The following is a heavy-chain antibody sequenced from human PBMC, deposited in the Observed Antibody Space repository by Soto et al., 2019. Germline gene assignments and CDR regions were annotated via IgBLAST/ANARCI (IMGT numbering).Heavy chain of an antibody. CDR2: TRNKAKSYTT. CDR3: LRVGKNGASFDY. D-gene: IGHD4-17*01. V-gene: IGHV3-72*01. Sequence: EVQLVESGGGLVQPGGSLRLSCAASGFTFSDHYMDWVRQAPGKGLEWVGRTRNKAKSYTTEHAASVKARFTISRDDSKNSLYLHMNSLKTEDTAVYYCLRVGKNGASFDYWGQGTLVTVSS. CDR1: GFTFSDHY. J-gene: IGHJ4*02.